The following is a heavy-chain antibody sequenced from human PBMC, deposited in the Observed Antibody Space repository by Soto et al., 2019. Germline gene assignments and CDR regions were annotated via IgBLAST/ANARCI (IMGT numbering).Heavy chain of an antibody. J-gene: IGHJ4*02. D-gene: IGHD3-22*01. V-gene: IGHV3-30-3*01. CDR3: ARDYYDSSGYPPSFDY. Sequence: GGSLRLSCAASGFTFSSYAMHWVRQAPGKGLEWVAVISYDGSNKYYADSVKGRFTISRDNSKNTLYLQMNSLRAEDAAVYYCARDYYDSSGYPPSFDYWGQGTLVTVSS. CDR1: GFTFSSYA. CDR2: ISYDGSNK.